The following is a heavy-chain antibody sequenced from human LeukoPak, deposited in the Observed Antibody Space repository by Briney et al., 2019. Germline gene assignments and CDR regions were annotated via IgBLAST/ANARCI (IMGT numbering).Heavy chain of an antibody. D-gene: IGHD6-13*01. CDR3: ATNSSTWLSDMDV. J-gene: IGHJ6*04. V-gene: IGHV1-8*01. Sequence: ASVKVSCKASGYTFTSYEINWVRQATGQGLEWMGWINPNSGTTGYAQKFQGRVTMTRNTSISTAYMELSSLRSEDTAVYYCATNSSTWLSDMDVWGKGTTVTVSS. CDR2: INPNSGTT. CDR1: GYTFTSYE.